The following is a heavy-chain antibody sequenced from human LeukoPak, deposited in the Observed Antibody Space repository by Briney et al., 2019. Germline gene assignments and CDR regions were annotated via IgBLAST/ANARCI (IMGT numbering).Heavy chain of an antibody. CDR3: ARTPSNYYDSSGYYPPPFDY. Sequence: GASVKVSCKASGYTFTSYGISWVRQAPGQGLEWMGWISAYNGNTNYAQKFQGRVTMTRDTSISTAYMELSRLRSDDTAVYYCARTPSNYYDSSGYYPPPFDYWGQGTLVTVSS. J-gene: IGHJ4*02. CDR1: GYTFTSYG. CDR2: ISAYNGNT. V-gene: IGHV1-18*01. D-gene: IGHD3-22*01.